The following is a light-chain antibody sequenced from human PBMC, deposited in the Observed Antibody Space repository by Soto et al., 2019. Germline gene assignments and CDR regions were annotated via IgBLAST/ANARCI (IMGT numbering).Light chain of an antibody. CDR1: SSNIGTSS. V-gene: IGLV1-44*01. J-gene: IGLJ1*01. Sequence: QSVLTQPPSPSGTPGQTATLSCSGSSSNIGTSSVHWYKHLPGTAPKPLIYTNDQRPSGVPDRFSGSKSGTSASLAISGLQSEDEADYYCAVWDDSLNGHVFGAGTKVTVL. CDR2: TND. CDR3: AVWDDSLNGHV.